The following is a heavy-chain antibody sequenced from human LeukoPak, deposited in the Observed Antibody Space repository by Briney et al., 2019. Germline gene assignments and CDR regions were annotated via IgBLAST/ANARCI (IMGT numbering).Heavy chain of an antibody. CDR2: ISAYNGNT. CDR3: ARIAYYYDSSGLYYFDY. Sequence: ASVKVSCKASGYTFTSYGVSWVRQAPGQGLEWMGWISAYNGNTNYAQKLQGRVTMTTDTSTSTAYMELRSLRSDDTAVYYCARIAYYYDSSGLYYFDYWGQGTLVTASS. D-gene: IGHD3-22*01. V-gene: IGHV1-18*01. J-gene: IGHJ4*02. CDR1: GYTFTSYG.